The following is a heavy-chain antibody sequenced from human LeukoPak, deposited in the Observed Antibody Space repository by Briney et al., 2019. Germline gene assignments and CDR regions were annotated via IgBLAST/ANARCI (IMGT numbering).Heavy chain of an antibody. CDR1: GFSFSGST. V-gene: IGHV3-73*01. J-gene: IGHJ4*02. D-gene: IGHD3-22*01. CDR2: IRNKGNDYAT. Sequence: GGSLRLSCAASGFSFSGSTMHWVRQASGKGLEWIGRIRNKGNDYATAYSASVKGRFTISRDDSKNTAYLRLNSLKTGDTAVYYCTSYYYYDSSSPNGLVWYWGQGTLVTVSS. CDR3: TSYYYYDSSSPNGLVWY.